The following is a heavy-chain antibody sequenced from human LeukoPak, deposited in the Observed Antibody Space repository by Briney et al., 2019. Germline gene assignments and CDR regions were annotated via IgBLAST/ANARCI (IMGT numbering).Heavy chain of an antibody. Sequence: SETLSLTCTVSGGSISSGSYYWSWIRQPAGKGLEWIGRIYTSGITNYNPSLKSRVTMSVDTSKNQISLKLNSVTAADTAVYYCARAFSGSGSYYSEMLYYYYYMDVWGKGTTVTISS. J-gene: IGHJ6*03. CDR1: GGSISSGSYY. CDR3: ARAFSGSGSYYSEMLYYYYYMDV. CDR2: IYTSGIT. V-gene: IGHV4-61*02. D-gene: IGHD3-10*01.